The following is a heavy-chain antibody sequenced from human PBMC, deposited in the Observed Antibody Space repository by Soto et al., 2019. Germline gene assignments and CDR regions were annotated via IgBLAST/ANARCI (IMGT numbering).Heavy chain of an antibody. Sequence: QVQLVESGGGVVQPGRSLRLSCAASGFTFSSYGMHWVRQAPGKGLEWVAVILYDGSKKYYADSVKGRFTISRDNSKNALYLQMSSLRAEDTALYYCVKDGSSGWPYFDDMDVWGRGTTVTVSS. CDR1: GFTFSSYG. CDR2: ILYDGSKK. D-gene: IGHD6-19*01. V-gene: IGHV3-30*18. CDR3: VKDGSSGWPYFDDMDV. J-gene: IGHJ6*02.